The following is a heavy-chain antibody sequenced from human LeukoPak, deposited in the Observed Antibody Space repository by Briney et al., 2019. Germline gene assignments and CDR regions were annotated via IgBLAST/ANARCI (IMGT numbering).Heavy chain of an antibody. D-gene: IGHD4-17*01. CDR2: FDPEDGET. V-gene: IGHV1-24*01. CDR3: ATPVPYGDYFDY. J-gene: IGHJ4*02. Sequence: ASVKVSCKVSGYTLTELSMHWVRQAPGKGLEWMGGFDPEDGETIYAQKFQGRVTMTEDTSTDTAYMGLSSLRSEDTAVYYCATPVPYGDYFDYWGQGTLVTVSS. CDR1: GYTLTELS.